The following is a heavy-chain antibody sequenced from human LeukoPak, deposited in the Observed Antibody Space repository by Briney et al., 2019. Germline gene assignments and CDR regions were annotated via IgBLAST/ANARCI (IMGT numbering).Heavy chain of an antibody. V-gene: IGHV3-30*18. D-gene: IGHD3-22*01. CDR2: ISYDGSNK. J-gene: IGHJ4*02. Sequence: GGSLRLSCAASGLTLSSYGMHWVRQAPGKGLEWVAVISYDGSNKYYADSVKGRFTISRDNSKNTLYLQMNSLRAEDTAVYYCANHYYDSSGRGYYWGQGTLVTVSS. CDR3: ANHYYDSSGRGYY. CDR1: GLTLSSYG.